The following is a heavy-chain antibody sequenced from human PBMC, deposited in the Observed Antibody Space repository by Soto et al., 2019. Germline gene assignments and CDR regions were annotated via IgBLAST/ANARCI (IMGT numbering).Heavy chain of an antibody. CDR2: ISYSGTT. V-gene: IGHV4-30-4*01. CDR3: ARGRGYSYGLDP. CDR1: GDSISSINNY. J-gene: IGHJ5*02. D-gene: IGHD5-18*01. Sequence: SETLSLTCTVSGDSISSINNYWSWFRQPPGEGLEWIGFISYSGTTSYSPSLKSRVAISLDTSKNQFSLSLNFVTAADTAVYYCARGRGYSYGLDPWGQGSLVTVSS.